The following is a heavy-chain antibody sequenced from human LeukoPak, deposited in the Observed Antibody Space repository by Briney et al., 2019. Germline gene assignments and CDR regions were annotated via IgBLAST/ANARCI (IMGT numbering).Heavy chain of an antibody. D-gene: IGHD3-10*01. CDR1: GSTFTKDD. J-gene: IGHJ5*02. CDR2: MNCNTGKA. V-gene: IGHV1-8*03. Sequence: ASVKVSCKVSGSTFTKDDINWVRQSTGQGLEWMGWMNCNTGKAGYAQKFQGRVTFTRNISINTAYMELSSLRSEDTAIYYCARRYNFGWGQFDPWGQGTLVTVSS. CDR3: ARRYNFGWGQFDP.